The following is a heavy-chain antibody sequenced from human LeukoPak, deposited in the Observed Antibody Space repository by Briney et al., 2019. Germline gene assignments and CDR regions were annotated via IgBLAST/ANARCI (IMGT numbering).Heavy chain of an antibody. CDR1: GGSISSGDYY. J-gene: IGHJ6*03. CDR2: IYYSGST. Sequence: PSQTLSLTCTVSGGSISSGDYYWSWIRQPPGKGLEWIGYIYYSGSTNYNPSLKSRVTISVDTSKNQFSLKLSSVTAADTAVYYCAVRQPYYYYYMDVWGKGTTVTVSS. V-gene: IGHV4-61*08. CDR3: AVRQPYYYYYMDV. D-gene: IGHD5-18*01.